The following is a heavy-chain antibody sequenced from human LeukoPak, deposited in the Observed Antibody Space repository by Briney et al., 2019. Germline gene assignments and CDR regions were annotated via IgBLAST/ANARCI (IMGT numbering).Heavy chain of an antibody. J-gene: IGHJ6*02. Sequence: PSETLSLTRPVSGGSISSYYWSWIRQPPGKGLAWMGYIYYSGSTNYNPSLKSRVTISVDTSKNQFSLKLGSVAAAVTAEYYCARGVTPYDFWSGYRHYYYGMDVWGQGTTVTVSS. D-gene: IGHD3-3*01. CDR2: IYYSGST. V-gene: IGHV4-59*01. CDR3: ARGVTPYDFWSGYRHYYYGMDV. CDR1: GGSISSYY.